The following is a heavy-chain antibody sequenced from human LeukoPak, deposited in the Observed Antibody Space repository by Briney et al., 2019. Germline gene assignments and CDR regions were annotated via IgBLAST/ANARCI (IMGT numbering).Heavy chain of an antibody. J-gene: IGHJ4*02. CDR3: ARETRPTGLFDY. Sequence: ASVKVSCKASGYTFTGYYIHWVRQAPGQGLEWMGWINPNSGGTNYAQKFQGRVTMTRDTSISTAYMELSRLRSDDTAVYYCARETRPTGLFDYWGQGTLVTVSS. D-gene: IGHD1-1*01. CDR2: INPNSGGT. V-gene: IGHV1-2*02. CDR1: GYTFTGYY.